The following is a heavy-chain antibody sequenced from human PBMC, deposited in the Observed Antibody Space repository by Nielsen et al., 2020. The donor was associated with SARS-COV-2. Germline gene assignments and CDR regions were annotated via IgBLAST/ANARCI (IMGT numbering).Heavy chain of an antibody. Sequence: GGSLRLSCAASGFSFSNYWMHWVRQTPGKRLEWVSRVNNVGSSADYAHSVKGRFTVSRDNAKNTLYLQMYSLRPEDTAVYYCARDMESRYFDTPTLWGQGTLVTVSS. CDR3: ARDMESRYFDTPTL. J-gene: IGHJ4*02. CDR1: GFSFSNYW. CDR2: VNNVGSSA. D-gene: IGHD3-9*01. V-gene: IGHV3-74*01.